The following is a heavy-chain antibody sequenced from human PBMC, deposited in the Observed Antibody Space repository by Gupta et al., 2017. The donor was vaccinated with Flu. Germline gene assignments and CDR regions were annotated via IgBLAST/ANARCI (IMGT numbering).Heavy chain of an antibody. CDR1: GFSFSRYS. CDR3: AKGLHVPFYYYVDV. D-gene: IGHD4-4*01. V-gene: IGHV3-23*01. CDR2: ISGSGGST. Sequence: SGFSFSRYSMSWVRQAPGKGLEWVSLISGSGGSTYYADSVKGRFTISRDNSKNTVYLQMNSLRAEDTAVYYCAKGLHVPFYYYVDVWGKGTTVTVSS. J-gene: IGHJ6*03.